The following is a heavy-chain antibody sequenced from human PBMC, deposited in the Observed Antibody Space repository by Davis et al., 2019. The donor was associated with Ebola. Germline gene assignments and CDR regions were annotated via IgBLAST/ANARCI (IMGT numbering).Heavy chain of an antibody. CDR1: GYTFTSYA. V-gene: IGHV1-3*01. J-gene: IGHJ4*02. CDR2: INAGNGNT. D-gene: IGHD1-26*01. Sequence: ASVKVSCKASGYTFTSYAMHWVRQAPRQRLEWMGWINAGNGNTKYSQKFQGRVTITRDTSASTAYMELSSLRSEDTAVYYCARDLYSGSYFDYWGQGTLVTVSS. CDR3: ARDLYSGSYFDY.